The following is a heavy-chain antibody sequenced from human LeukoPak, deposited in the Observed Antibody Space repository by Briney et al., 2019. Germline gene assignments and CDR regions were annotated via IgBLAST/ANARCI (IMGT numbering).Heavy chain of an antibody. D-gene: IGHD2-21*01. CDR3: ASTGAVVYYYYYMDV. CDR2: INPNSGGT. J-gene: IGHJ6*03. V-gene: IGHV1-2*02. CDR1: GYTFTGYY. Sequence: ASVKVSCKASGYTFTGYYMHWVRQAPGQGLEWMGWINPNSGGTNYAQKFQGRVTMTRDTSISTTYMELSRLRSDDTAVYYCASTGAVVYYYYYMDVWGKGTTVTVSS.